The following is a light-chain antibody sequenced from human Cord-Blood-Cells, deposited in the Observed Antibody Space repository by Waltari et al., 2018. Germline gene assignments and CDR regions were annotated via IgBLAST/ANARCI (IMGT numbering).Light chain of an antibody. Sequence: EIVLTQSPGTLSLSPGERATLSCRASQSVSSSYLAWYQHKPGQAPRRLIYGASSRATGIPDRFSGSGSGTDFTLNISRLEPEDFAVYYCQQYGSSPYTFGQGTKLEIK. J-gene: IGKJ2*01. CDR1: QSVSSSY. CDR3: QQYGSSPYT. CDR2: GAS. V-gene: IGKV3-20*01.